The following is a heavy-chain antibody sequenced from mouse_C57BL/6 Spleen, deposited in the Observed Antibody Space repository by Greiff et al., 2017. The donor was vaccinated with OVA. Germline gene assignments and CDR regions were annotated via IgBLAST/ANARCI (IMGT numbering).Heavy chain of an antibody. CDR3: ARGGYAMDY. CDR2: IHPSGSET. CDR1: GYTFTSYW. Sequence: QVQLQQPGAELVRPGSSVKLSCKASGYTFTSYWMDWVKQRPGQGLEWIGNIHPSGSETHYNQKFKDKAPLTVDKSSSIAYMQRSSLTSEDCAVYYCARGGYAMDYWGQGTSVTVSS. V-gene: IGHV1-61*01. J-gene: IGHJ4*01.